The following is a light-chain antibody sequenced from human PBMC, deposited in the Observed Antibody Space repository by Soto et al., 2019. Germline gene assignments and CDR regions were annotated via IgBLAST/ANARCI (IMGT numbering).Light chain of an antibody. CDR3: QQYHSYWT. V-gene: IGKV1-33*01. CDR1: QNINNY. Sequence: DIPMTPSPSSLSATVGDSVTITCQASQNINNYLNWYQQKPGRAPKLLIYDASNLEAGVPSRFSGSGSGTEFTLTISSLQTDDFSTYYCQQYHSYWTFGQGTKVDIK. J-gene: IGKJ1*01. CDR2: DAS.